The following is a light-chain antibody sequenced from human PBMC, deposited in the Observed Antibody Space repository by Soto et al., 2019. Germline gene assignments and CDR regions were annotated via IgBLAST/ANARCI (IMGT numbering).Light chain of an antibody. J-gene: IGLJ1*01. Sequence: QSVLTQPASVSGSPGQSITISCTGTSSDVGDYNYVSWYQQHPGKAPKLMIFEVSNRPSGVSNRFSGSKSGNTASLTISGLQAEDEADYYCNSYKSISTYVFGTGTKVTVL. CDR1: SSDVGDYNY. CDR2: EVS. CDR3: NSYKSISTYV. V-gene: IGLV2-14*01.